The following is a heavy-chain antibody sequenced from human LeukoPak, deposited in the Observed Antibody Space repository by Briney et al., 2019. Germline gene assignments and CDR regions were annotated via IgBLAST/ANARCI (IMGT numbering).Heavy chain of an antibody. J-gene: IGHJ2*01. CDR3: ARFRVAADISAGYFDL. D-gene: IGHD2-15*01. CDR1: GFTFDDYG. V-gene: IGHV3-20*04. CDR2: INWNGGST. Sequence: GGSLRLSCAASGFTFDDYGMSWVRQAPGKGLEWVSGINWNGGSTGYADSVKGRFTISRDNAKNSLYLQMNSLRAEDTALYYCARFRVAADISAGYFDLWGRGTLVTVSS.